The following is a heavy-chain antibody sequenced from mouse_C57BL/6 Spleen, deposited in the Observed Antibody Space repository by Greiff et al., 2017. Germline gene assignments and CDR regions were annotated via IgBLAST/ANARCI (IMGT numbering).Heavy chain of an antibody. CDR3: ARSHYDYDYAMDY. V-gene: IGHV1-72*01. CDR2: IDPNSGGT. CDR1: GYTFTSYW. D-gene: IGHD2-4*01. J-gene: IGHJ4*01. Sequence: QVQLQQPGAELVKPGASVKLSCKASGYTFTSYWMPWVKQRPGRGLEWMGRIDPNSGGTKYNEKFKSKATLTVAKPSITAYMQLSSLTSEDSAVYYCARSHYDYDYAMDYWGQGTSVTVSS.